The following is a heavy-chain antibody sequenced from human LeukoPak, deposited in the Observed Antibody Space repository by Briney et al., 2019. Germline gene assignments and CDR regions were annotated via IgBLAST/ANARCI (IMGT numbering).Heavy chain of an antibody. D-gene: IGHD3-9*01. CDR1: GFTFSSYE. V-gene: IGHV3-48*03. CDR3: ASSSYDILTGYYRELDY. J-gene: IGHJ4*02. Sequence: GGSLRLSCAASGFTFSSYEMNWVRQAPGKELEWVSYISSSGSTIYYADSVKGRFTMSRDNAKNSLYLQMNSLRAEDTAVYYCASSSYDILTGYYRELDYWGQGTLVTVSS. CDR2: ISSSGSTI.